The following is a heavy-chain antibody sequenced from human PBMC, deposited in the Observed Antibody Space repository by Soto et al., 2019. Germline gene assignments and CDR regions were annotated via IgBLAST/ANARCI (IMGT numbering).Heavy chain of an antibody. V-gene: IGHV1-18*01. Sequence: QVQLVQSGGEVKRPGASVKVSCKTSGYTFSNYGITWVRQAPGQPLEWLGWISLYSDGTNYAQKFQGRVSMTTDTSTTTAYMELRSLRSDDTAVYYCARELQGLYYFDYWGQGTLVTVSS. CDR1: GYTFSNYG. D-gene: IGHD4-4*01. J-gene: IGHJ4*02. CDR3: ARELQGLYYFDY. CDR2: ISLYSDGT.